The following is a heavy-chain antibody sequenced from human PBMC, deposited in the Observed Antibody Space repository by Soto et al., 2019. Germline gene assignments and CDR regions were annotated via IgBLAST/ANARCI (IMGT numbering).Heavy chain of an antibody. V-gene: IGHV1-18*01. D-gene: IGHD2-15*01. CDR2: VSVYNDDT. CDR3: ARTCRSGGSCYHEY. Sequence: ASVKVSCKASGYTFSSFGINWVRQAPGQGLEWVGWVSVYNDDTKYAQNFQGRVSLTTDTSTSTTYMEVGRLRSDDTAVYYCARTCRSGGSCYHEYWGEGTLVTAPQ. J-gene: IGHJ4*02. CDR1: GYTFSSFG.